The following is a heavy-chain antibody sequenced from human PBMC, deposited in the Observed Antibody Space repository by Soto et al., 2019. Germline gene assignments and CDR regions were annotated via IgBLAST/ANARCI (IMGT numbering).Heavy chain of an antibody. Sequence: QVQLVESGGGVVQPGRSLRLSCAASGLTFSNYAMHWVRQAPGKGLEWVAVISYDGRNKYYADSVKGRFTISRDNSKNTLYLQVNSLRADDTAVYYCARNGSGNYYHFDYWGQGTLVTVSS. CDR1: GLTFSNYA. D-gene: IGHD3-10*01. CDR3: ARNGSGNYYHFDY. CDR2: ISYDGRNK. J-gene: IGHJ4*02. V-gene: IGHV3-30*04.